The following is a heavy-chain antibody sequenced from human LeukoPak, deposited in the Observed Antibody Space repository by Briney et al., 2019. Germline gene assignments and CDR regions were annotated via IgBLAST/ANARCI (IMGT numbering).Heavy chain of an antibody. CDR3: ARRGGSPLGAFDI. Sequence: SETLSLTCTVSGGSISSYYWRWIRQPPGKGLEWIEYMYYSERPNYNPSLKSRVTISVDTSKNQFSLKLASLTAADTAVYYCARRGGSPLGAFDIWAQGIVVTVSS. V-gene: IGHV4-59*01. J-gene: IGHJ3*02. D-gene: IGHD1-26*01. CDR1: GGSISSYY. CDR2: MYYSERP.